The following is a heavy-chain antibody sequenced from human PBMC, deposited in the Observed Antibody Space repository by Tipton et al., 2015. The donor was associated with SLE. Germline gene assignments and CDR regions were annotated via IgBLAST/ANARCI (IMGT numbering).Heavy chain of an antibody. CDR3: ARPSGYTAMAPYYYYFDY. D-gene: IGHD5-18*01. Sequence: QSGAEMKKPGASVKVSCKASGYTFTSYGISWVRQAPGQGLEWMGWISAYNGNTNYAQKLQGRVTMTTDTSTSTAYMELRSLRSDDTAVYYCARPSGYTAMAPYYYYFDYWGQGTLVTVSS. CDR1: GYTFTSYG. J-gene: IGHJ4*02. CDR2: ISAYNGNT. V-gene: IGHV1-18*01.